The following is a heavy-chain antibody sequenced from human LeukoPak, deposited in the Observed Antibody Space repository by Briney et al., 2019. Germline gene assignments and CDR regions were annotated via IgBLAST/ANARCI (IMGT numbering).Heavy chain of an antibody. Sequence: SETLSLTCTVSGGSISSYQWSWIRQPPGKGLEWIGCIYNSGNTYYNTSLKSRVTISADTSNNQCSLRLSSVTAADTAVYYCARHTPRTTSDIWGEGTMVTVSS. CDR3: ARHTPRTTSDI. J-gene: IGHJ3*02. D-gene: IGHD1-1*01. V-gene: IGHV4-59*08. CDR2: IYNSGNT. CDR1: GGSISSYQ.